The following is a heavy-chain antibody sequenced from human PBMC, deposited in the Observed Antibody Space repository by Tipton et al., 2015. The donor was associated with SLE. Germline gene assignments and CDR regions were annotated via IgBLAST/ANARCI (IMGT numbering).Heavy chain of an antibody. V-gene: IGHV3-64*02. Sequence: GSLRLSCAASGFTFSSYAMHWVRQAPGKGLEYVSAISSNGGSTYYADSVKGRFTISRDNSKNTLYLQMGSLRAEDMAVYYCARAITMIVVVDAFDIWGQGTMVTVSS. CDR2: ISSNGGST. CDR1: GFTFSSYA. J-gene: IGHJ3*02. CDR3: ARAITMIVVVDAFDI. D-gene: IGHD3-22*01.